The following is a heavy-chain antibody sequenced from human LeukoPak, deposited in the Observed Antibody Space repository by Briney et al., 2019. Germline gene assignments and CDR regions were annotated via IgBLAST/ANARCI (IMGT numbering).Heavy chain of an antibody. Sequence: PSETLSLTCAVYGASFSRDYWRWIRQSPGKGLEWIAEIDHRVDTNYNPSVKSRVTISVDTSKNQFSLKVRSLSAADTAVYYCARGATISETGYFDFWGQGTLVTVSS. V-gene: IGHV4-34*01. CDR1: GASFSRDY. J-gene: IGHJ4*03. D-gene: IGHD5-24*01. CDR2: IDHRVDT. CDR3: ARGATISETGYFDF.